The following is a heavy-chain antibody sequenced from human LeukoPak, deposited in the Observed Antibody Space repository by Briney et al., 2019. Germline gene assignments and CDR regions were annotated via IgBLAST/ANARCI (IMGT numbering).Heavy chain of an antibody. CDR3: TTKEKSSGWHDNYFDC. J-gene: IGHJ4*02. Sequence: PGGSLRLSCAASGFTFSNAWMSWVRQAPGKGLEWVGRIKSKTDGGTTDYAAPVKGRFTFSRDDSKNTLYLQMNSLKTEDTGVYYCTTKEKSSGWHDNYFDCWGQGTLVTVSS. CDR1: GFTFSNAW. CDR2: IKSKTDGGTT. D-gene: IGHD6-19*01. V-gene: IGHV3-15*01.